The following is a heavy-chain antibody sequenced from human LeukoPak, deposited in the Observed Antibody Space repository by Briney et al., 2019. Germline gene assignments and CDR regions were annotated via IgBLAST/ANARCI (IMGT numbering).Heavy chain of an antibody. J-gene: IGHJ4*02. V-gene: IGHV4-4*07. Sequence: SETLSLTCTVSGGSISSYYWSWIRQPAGKGLEWIGRIYTSGSTNYNPSLKSRVTMSVGTSKNQFSLKLSSVTAADTAVYYCARDEYSSSWYRYWGQGTLVTVSS. D-gene: IGHD6-13*01. CDR2: IYTSGST. CDR3: ARDEYSSSWYRY. CDR1: GGSISSYY.